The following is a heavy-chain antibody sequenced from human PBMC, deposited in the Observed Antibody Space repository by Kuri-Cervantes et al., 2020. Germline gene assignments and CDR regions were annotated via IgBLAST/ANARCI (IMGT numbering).Heavy chain of an antibody. D-gene: IGHD6-6*01. Sequence: GESLKISCTASGFTFSSYWMSWVRQAPGKGLEWVSYISSGTNNIYYADSVKGRFTISRDNAMNSLYLQMNSLRAEDTAVYYCAREYTNSFDYWGQGTLVTVSS. V-gene: IGHV3-48*04. CDR1: GFTFSSYW. J-gene: IGHJ4*02. CDR3: AREYTNSFDY. CDR2: ISSGTNNI.